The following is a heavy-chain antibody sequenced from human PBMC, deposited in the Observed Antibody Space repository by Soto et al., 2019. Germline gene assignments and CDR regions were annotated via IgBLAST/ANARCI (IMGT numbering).Heavy chain of an antibody. J-gene: IGHJ4*02. CDR1: GGSITSYY. D-gene: IGHD6-19*01. CDR3: ARVASRGWYEDY. V-gene: IGHV4-4*07. CDR2: IYTSGST. Sequence: SETLSLTCTVSGGSITSYYWSWIRQPAGKGLEWIGRIYTSGSTNYNPSLKSRVTTSVDTSKNQFSLKASSVTAADTAVYYCARVASRGWYEDYWGQGILVTVSS.